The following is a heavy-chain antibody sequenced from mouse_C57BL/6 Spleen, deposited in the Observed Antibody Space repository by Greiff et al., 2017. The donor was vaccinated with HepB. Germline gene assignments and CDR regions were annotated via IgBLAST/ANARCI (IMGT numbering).Heavy chain of an antibody. J-gene: IGHJ4*01. V-gene: IGHV1-69*01. Sequence: VQLQESGAELVMPGASVKLSCKASGYTFTSYWMHWVKQRPGQGLEWIGEIDPSDSYTNYNQKFKGKSTLTVDKSSSTAYMQLSSLTSEDSAVYYCARSKDYYAMDYWGQGTSVTVSS. CDR1: GYTFTSYW. CDR3: ARSKDYYAMDY. CDR2: IDPSDSYT.